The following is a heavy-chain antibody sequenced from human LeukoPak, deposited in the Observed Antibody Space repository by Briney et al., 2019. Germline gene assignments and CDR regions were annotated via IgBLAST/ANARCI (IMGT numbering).Heavy chain of an antibody. D-gene: IGHD1-26*01. CDR1: GGSISSYY. CDR2: IYYSGTT. CDR3: ARVLFVGTYAFDI. J-gene: IGHJ3*02. V-gene: IGHV4-59*01. Sequence: SETLSLTCTVSGGSISSYYWTWIRQPPGKGLEWIGYIYYSGTTNYNPSLKSRVTISVDTSKNQFSLNLSSVTAADTAVYYCARVLFVGTYAFDIWGQGTMVTVSS.